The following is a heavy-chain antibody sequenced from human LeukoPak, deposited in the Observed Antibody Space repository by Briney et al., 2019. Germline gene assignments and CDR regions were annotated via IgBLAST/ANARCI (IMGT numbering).Heavy chain of an antibody. Sequence: PGRSLRLSCAASGFTVTSYTMNWVRQAPGKGLEWDSSISSSSSYIYHADSVKGRFTISRDNAKNSLYLQMNSLRAEDTAVYYCARDHPSYYYDSSGFDYWGQGTLVTVSS. D-gene: IGHD3-22*01. J-gene: IGHJ4*02. CDR2: ISSSSSYI. V-gene: IGHV3-21*01. CDR3: ARDHPSYYYDSSGFDY. CDR1: GFTVTSYT.